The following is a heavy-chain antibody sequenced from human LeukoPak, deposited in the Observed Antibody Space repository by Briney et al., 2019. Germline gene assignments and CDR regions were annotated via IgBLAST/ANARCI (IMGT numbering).Heavy chain of an antibody. CDR1: GLPLSSYW. Sequence: GSLRLSCAASGLPLSSYWMHWVRQAPGEGLVWVSVIIPDGSSTTYADSVKGRFTISRDNAKNTLYLQMNSLRAEDTAIYYCVRLGGNYEYWGQGTLVTVSS. V-gene: IGHV3-74*01. D-gene: IGHD1-26*01. CDR2: IIPDGSST. J-gene: IGHJ4*02. CDR3: VRLGGNYEY.